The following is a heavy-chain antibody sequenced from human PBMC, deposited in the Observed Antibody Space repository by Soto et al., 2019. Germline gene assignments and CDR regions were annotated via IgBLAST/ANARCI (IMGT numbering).Heavy chain of an antibody. D-gene: IGHD3-22*01. CDR1: GGTFSSYA. V-gene: IGHV1-69*06. Sequence: QVQLVQSGAEVKKPGSSVKVSCKASGGTFSSYAISWVRQAPGQGLEWMGGIIPIFGTANYAQKLQGRITITADKSTRTAYMELSRLRSEDTAVYYCASNPYYYDSSGPAEYFQHWGQGTLVTVSS. J-gene: IGHJ1*01. CDR2: IIPIFGTA. CDR3: ASNPYYYDSSGPAEYFQH.